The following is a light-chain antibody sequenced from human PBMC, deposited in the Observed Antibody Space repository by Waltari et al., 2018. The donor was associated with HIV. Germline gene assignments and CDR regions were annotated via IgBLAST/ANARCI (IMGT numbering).Light chain of an antibody. J-gene: IGLJ2*01. Sequence: QSALTQPASVSGSPGQSITISRTGTSSDVGSYNLFSWYQQHPGKAPKLMIYEGSKRPSGVSNRFSGSKSGNTASLTISGLQAEDEADYYCCSYAGSSTFGVVFGGGTKLTVL. CDR2: EGS. CDR1: SSDVGSYNL. V-gene: IGLV2-23*03. CDR3: CSYAGSSTFGVV.